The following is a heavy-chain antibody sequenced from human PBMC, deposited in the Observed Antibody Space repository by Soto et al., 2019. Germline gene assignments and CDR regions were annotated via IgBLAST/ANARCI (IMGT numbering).Heavy chain of an antibody. V-gene: IGHV3-23*01. Sequence: EVQLLESGGGLVQPGGSLRLSCAASGFTFSTYPMSWVRQAPGKGLESVSGISASGGDTPYADSVKGRFTISRDNSKNMVYLQMNSLRVEDTAVYYCATKLSGHNPFDDWGQGTLVTVSS. J-gene: IGHJ4*02. CDR3: ATKLSGHNPFDD. D-gene: IGHD1-1*01. CDR2: ISASGGDT. CDR1: GFTFSTYP.